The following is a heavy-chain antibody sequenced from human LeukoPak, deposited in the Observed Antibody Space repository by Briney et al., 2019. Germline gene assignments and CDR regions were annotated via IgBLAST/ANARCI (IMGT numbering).Heavy chain of an antibody. CDR1: GYTFTSYG. D-gene: IGHD3-22*01. CDR2: ISAYNGNT. Sequence: ASVKVSCKASGYTFTSYGISWVRQAPGQGLEWMGWISAYNGNTNYAQKLQGRVTMTIDTSTSTAYMELRGLRSDDTAVYYCAREKVYDSSGYYSGGGRELDYWGQGTLVTVSS. V-gene: IGHV1-18*01. CDR3: AREKVYDSSGYYSGGGRELDY. J-gene: IGHJ4*02.